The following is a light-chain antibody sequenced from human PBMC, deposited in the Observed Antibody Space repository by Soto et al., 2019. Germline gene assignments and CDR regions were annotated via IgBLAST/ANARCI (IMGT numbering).Light chain of an antibody. CDR1: SSDVGGYNY. J-gene: IGLJ1*01. V-gene: IGLV2-14*01. Sequence: QSALTQPASASGSPGQSVTISCTGTSSDVGGYNYVSWYQQHPGKAPKLMIYDVSNRPSGVSNRFSGSKSGNTASLTISGLQAEDEDEYYCSSNTSSSTDHYVFGTGTKLTVL. CDR2: DVS. CDR3: SSNTSSSTDHYV.